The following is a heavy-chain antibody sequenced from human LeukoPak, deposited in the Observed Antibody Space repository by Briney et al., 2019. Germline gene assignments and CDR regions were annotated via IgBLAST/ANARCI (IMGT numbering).Heavy chain of an antibody. J-gene: IGHJ4*02. V-gene: IGHV4-4*07. D-gene: IGHD3-22*01. CDR2: IYTTGST. Sequence: SETLSLTCSVSGASISSYYWSWIRQSAGQGLEWIGRIYTTGSTNYNPSLKSRVTMSVDTSKNQFSLNLSSVTAADTAVYYCARVPQDYDSSGYYSIDYWGQGTLVTVSS. CDR3: ARVPQDYDSSGYYSIDY. CDR1: GASISSYY.